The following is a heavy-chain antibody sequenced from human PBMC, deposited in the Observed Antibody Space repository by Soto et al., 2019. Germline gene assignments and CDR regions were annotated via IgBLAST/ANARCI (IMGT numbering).Heavy chain of an antibody. CDR1: GFTFSSFF. CDR2: IDTSGGVT. V-gene: IGHV3-23*01. Sequence: PGGSLRLSCTASGFTFSSFFMNWVRQAPGKGPEWVSGIDTSGGVTKYADSVKGRFTISRDNSKNTVYLQMNSLRTEDTAVYYCAKVYLRLWQRDGFDIWGRGTMDPVSS. D-gene: IGHD6-25*01. CDR3: AKVYLRLWQRDGFDI. J-gene: IGHJ3*02.